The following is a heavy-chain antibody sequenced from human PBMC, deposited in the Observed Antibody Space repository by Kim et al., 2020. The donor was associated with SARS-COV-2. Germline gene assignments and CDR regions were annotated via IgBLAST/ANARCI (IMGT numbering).Heavy chain of an antibody. CDR3: AKMKGYSYGTYYFDY. V-gene: IGHV3-30*18. D-gene: IGHD5-18*01. J-gene: IGHJ4*02. CDR2: ISYDGSNK. CDR1: GFTFSSYG. Sequence: GGSLRLSCAASGFTFSSYGMHWVRQAPGKGLEWVAVISYDGSNKYYADSVKGRFTISRDNSKNTLHLQMNSLRAEDTAVYYCAKMKGYSYGTYYFDYWGQGTLVTVSS.